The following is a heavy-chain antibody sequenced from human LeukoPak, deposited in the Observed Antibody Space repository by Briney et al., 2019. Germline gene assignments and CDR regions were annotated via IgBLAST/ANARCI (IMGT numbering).Heavy chain of an antibody. CDR3: AKGSIASSYTGLNY. Sequence: PGGSLRLSCAASGFTFSSYSMRWVRQAPGKGLEGVSGISGSGGSSYYADSVKGRFTISRDDSKNTLALQMNSLRAEDTAIYYCAKGSIASSYTGLNYWGQGTLVTVSS. CDR1: GFTFSSYS. V-gene: IGHV3-23*01. CDR2: ISGSGGSS. D-gene: IGHD2-2*02. J-gene: IGHJ4*02.